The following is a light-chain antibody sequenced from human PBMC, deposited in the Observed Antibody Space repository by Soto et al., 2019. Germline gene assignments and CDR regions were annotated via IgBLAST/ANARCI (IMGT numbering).Light chain of an antibody. V-gene: IGLV2-11*01. Sequence: QSALTQPRSVSGSPGQSVTISCTGTSSDVGGYNYVSWYQQYPGKAPKLIIYEVNKRPSRVPDRFSGSKSGNTASLTITGVQAEDEADYYCCSYAGSPSLFGTGTKVTVL. CDR3: CSYAGSPSL. J-gene: IGLJ1*01. CDR1: SSDVGGYNY. CDR2: EVN.